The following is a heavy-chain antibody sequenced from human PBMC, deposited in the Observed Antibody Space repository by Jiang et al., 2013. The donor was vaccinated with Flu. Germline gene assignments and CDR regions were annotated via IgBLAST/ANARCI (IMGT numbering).Heavy chain of an antibody. J-gene: IGHJ4*02. V-gene: IGHV5-51*01. CDR2: IYPGDSDT. D-gene: IGHD5-12*01. CDR1: GYSFTSYW. Sequence: GAEVKKPGESLRVSCKSSGYSFTSYWIGWVRQMPGKGLEWMGIIYPGDSDTKYSPSFQGQVTVSADKPISTAYLQWSSLKASDTARYYCARQLGRWLRSSFDYWGQGTLVTVSS. CDR3: ARQLGRWLRSSFDY.